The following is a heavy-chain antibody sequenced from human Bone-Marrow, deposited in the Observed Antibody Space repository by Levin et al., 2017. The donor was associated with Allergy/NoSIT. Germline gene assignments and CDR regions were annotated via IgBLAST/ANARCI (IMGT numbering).Heavy chain of an antibody. CDR3: AKDRDSSSARAYGLDV. D-gene: IGHD3-22*01. V-gene: IGHV3-23*02. J-gene: IGHJ6*02. CDR2: ISGSGSIT. CDR1: GFTFSTYA. Sequence: QHGESLKISCAASGFTFSTYAMTWVRQAPGKGLEWICSISGSGSITYYGDSVKGRVTISRDNSRDTPYLQMSSLRAEDTAVYFCAKDRDSSSARAYGLDVWGQGTTVTVSS.